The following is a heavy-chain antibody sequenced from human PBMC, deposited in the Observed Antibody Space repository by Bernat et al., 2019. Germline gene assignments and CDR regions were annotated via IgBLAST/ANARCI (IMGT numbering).Heavy chain of an antibody. J-gene: IGHJ4*01. D-gene: IGHD4-11*01. CDR2: IWYDGSNK. CDR1: GFTFSSYG. Sequence: QVQLVESGGGVVQPGRSLRLSCAASGFTFSSYGMHWVRQAPGKGLEWVAVIWYDGSNKYYADSVKGRFTISRDNSKNTLYLQMNSLRAEDTAVYYCARVVYSKSYYFDYWGHGTLVTVSS. V-gene: IGHV3-33*01. CDR3: ARVVYSKSYYFDY.